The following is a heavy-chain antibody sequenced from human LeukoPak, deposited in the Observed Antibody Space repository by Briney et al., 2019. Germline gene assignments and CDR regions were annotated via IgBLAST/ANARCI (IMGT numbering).Heavy chain of an antibody. Sequence: SETLSLTCTVSGGSISSYYWSWIRQPPGKGLEWIGYIYYSGSTNYNPSLKSRVTISIDTSKNQFSLKLSSVTAADTAVYYCARAEYSSGWYGYYYGMDVWGQGTTVTVSS. CDR3: ARAEYSSGWYGYYYGMDV. D-gene: IGHD6-19*01. CDR1: GGSISSYY. CDR2: IYYSGST. V-gene: IGHV4-59*12. J-gene: IGHJ6*02.